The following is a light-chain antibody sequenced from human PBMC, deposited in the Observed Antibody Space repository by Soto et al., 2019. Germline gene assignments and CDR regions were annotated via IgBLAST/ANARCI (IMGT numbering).Light chain of an antibody. CDR2: AAS. Sequence: DIQMTQSPSSLSESARDRVTITSLASQGISTYLNWYQQTPGKAPKFLIYAASNLQGGVPSRFSGSGSGTDFTLTISSLQPEDFATYYCQQSHSTPITFGQGTRLEIK. V-gene: IGKV1-39*01. CDR3: QQSHSTPIT. CDR1: QGISTY. J-gene: IGKJ5*01.